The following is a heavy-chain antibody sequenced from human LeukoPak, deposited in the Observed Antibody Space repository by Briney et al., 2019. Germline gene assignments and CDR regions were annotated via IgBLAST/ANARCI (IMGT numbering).Heavy chain of an antibody. Sequence: GRSLRLSCAASGFTFSNYGMHWVRQAPGKGLEWAAVISYDGSSKYYADSVKGRFTISRDNSKNTLFLQMNSLRAEDTAVYYCAREGEVAGNWYYFDHWGQGTLVTVSS. J-gene: IGHJ4*02. CDR1: GFTFSNYG. CDR2: ISYDGSSK. CDR3: AREGEVAGNWYYFDH. V-gene: IGHV3-30*03. D-gene: IGHD6-19*01.